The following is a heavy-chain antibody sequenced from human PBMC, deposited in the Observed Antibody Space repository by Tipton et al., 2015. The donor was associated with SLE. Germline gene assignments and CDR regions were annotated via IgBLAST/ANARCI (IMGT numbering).Heavy chain of an antibody. J-gene: IGHJ4*02. CDR1: GGSISSSSYY. V-gene: IGHV4-39*07. D-gene: IGHD6-19*01. Sequence: TLSLTCTVSGGSISSSSYYWGWICQPPGKGLEWIGEINHSGSTNYSPSLKSRVTISVDTSKNQFSLKLSSVTAADTAVYYCARGLAVAGRHFDYWGQGTLVTVSS. CDR3: ARGLAVAGRHFDY. CDR2: INHSGST.